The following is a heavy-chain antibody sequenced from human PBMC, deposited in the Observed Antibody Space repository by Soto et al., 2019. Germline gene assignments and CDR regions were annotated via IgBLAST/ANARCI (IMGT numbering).Heavy chain of an antibody. Sequence: EVQLLESGGGLVKPGGSLRLSCAASGFTLSGRSMHWVRQAPGKGLVWVSGIDNAGSDSTYADSVKGRFTSSRDNAKNMLYLQMNSLRVEDTAVYYCARGWFGPEVWGKGTTVTVSS. CDR2: IDNAGSDS. CDR1: GFTLSGRS. J-gene: IGHJ6*04. D-gene: IGHD3-10*01. V-gene: IGHV3-74*01. CDR3: ARGWFGPEV.